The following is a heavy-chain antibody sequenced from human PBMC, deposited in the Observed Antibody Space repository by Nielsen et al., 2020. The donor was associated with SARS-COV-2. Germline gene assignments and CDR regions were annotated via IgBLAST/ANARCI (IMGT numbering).Heavy chain of an antibody. CDR3: ARDLSDRGRGMDV. CDR2: ISGESKYT. CDR1: GFTFRDHY. D-gene: IGHD1-26*01. J-gene: IGHJ6*02. Sequence: GGSLRLSCAASGFTFRDHYMSWIRQAPGKGLEWISYISGESKYTAYADSVKGRFTTSRDNAKNSLHLQMNSLTAEDTAVYYCARDLSDRGRGMDVWGQGTTVIVSS. V-gene: IGHV3-11*05.